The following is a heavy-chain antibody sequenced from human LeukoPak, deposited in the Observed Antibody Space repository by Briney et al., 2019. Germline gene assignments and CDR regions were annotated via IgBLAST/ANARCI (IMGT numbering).Heavy chain of an antibody. Sequence: SETLSLTCTVSGGSISNYYWSWIRQPPGKGLEWIGCVYDTGRSNYNPSLKSRVTISVDTSKNQFSLKLSFVTAADTAVYYCARLNLIGSSPVHHYDFWGQGTLVTVSS. D-gene: IGHD6-13*01. CDR3: ARLNLIGSSPVHHYDF. V-gene: IGHV4-59*08. CDR1: GGSISNYY. J-gene: IGHJ4*02. CDR2: VYDTGRS.